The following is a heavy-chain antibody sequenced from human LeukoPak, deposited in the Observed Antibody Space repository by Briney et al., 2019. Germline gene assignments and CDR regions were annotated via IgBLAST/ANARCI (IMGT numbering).Heavy chain of an antibody. CDR1: GGSISSGSYY. J-gene: IGHJ6*03. CDR2: IYTSGST. Sequence: PSQTLSLTCTVSGGSISSGSYYWSWIRQPAGKGLEWIGRIYTSGSTNYNPSLKSRVTISVDTSKNQFSLKLSSVTAADTAVYYCARDISSSWYESYYYYYMDVWGKGTTVTVSS. CDR3: ARDISSSWYESYYYYYMDV. D-gene: IGHD6-13*01. V-gene: IGHV4-61*02.